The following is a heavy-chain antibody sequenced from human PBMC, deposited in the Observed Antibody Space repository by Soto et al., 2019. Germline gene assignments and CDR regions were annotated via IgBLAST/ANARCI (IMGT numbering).Heavy chain of an antibody. CDR3: VKDQGFVSVAAAEFDI. CDR2: ISSNGGST. V-gene: IGHV3-64D*06. CDR1: GFSVSRNY. Sequence: PGASLKISCAASGFSVSRNYMSWVRQAPGNGLEYVSAISSNGGSTYYADSVKGRFTISRDNSKNTLYLQMSSLRAEDTAVYYCVKDQGFVSVAAAEFDIWGQGTMVTVSS. D-gene: IGHD6-13*01. J-gene: IGHJ3*02.